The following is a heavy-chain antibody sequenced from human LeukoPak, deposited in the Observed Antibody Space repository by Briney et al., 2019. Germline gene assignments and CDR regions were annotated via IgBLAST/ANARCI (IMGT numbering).Heavy chain of an antibody. CDR1: GGTFSSYA. J-gene: IGHJ6*02. CDR2: IIPISGTA. Sequence: AASVKVSCKASGGTFSSYAISWVRQAPGQGLEWMGGIIPISGTANYAQKFQGRVTITADESTSTAYMELSSLRSEDTAVYYCARREGSGSYYKDYYYGMDVWGQGTTVTVSS. D-gene: IGHD3-10*01. CDR3: ARREGSGSYYKDYYYGMDV. V-gene: IGHV1-69*13.